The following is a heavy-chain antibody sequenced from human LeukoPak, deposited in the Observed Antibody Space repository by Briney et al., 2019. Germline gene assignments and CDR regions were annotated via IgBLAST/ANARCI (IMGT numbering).Heavy chain of an antibody. CDR2: ISSSRSYI. CDR1: GFTFSSYS. J-gene: IGHJ4*02. CDR3: ARGSSRRDSGGYYYDY. V-gene: IGHV3-21*04. D-gene: IGHD3-22*01. Sequence: GGSLRLSCAASGFTFSSYSMNWVRQAPGKGLEWVSFISSSRSYIYYADSVKGRFTISRDNSKNTLYLQMNSLRAEDTAVYYCARGSSRRDSGGYYYDYWGQGTLVTVSS.